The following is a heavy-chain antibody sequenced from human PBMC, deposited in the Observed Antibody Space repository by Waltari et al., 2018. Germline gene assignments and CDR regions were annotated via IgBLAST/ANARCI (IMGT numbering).Heavy chain of an antibody. V-gene: IGHV1-69-2*01. CDR1: AHTFTDYY. D-gene: IGHD3-3*01. CDR3: STRSFGVVNAFDI. Sequence: EVQLIQSGAEVKKPGATVKISCKASAHTFTDYYIHWVQQAPGKGLVWMGLMYPEDGETVYAENFQGRVTITADRSTDTVYMELSSVRSEDTAVYYCSTRSFGVVNAFDIWGQGTMVIVSS. CDR2: MYPEDGET. J-gene: IGHJ3*02.